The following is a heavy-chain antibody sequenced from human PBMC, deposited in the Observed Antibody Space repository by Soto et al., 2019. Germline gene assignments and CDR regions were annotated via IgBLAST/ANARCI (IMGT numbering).Heavy chain of an antibody. D-gene: IGHD6-19*01. J-gene: IGHJ4*02. Sequence: VESGGVLVQPGGSLRLSCAASGFTFDSHWMHWVRQAPGEGLVWVSRIKTDGSAEAYADSVKGRFTISRDNTKNTLYLQMNSLRAEDTAVYFCVRESGVAADCWGQGTLVTVS. CDR1: GFTFDSHW. CDR2: IKTDGSAE. CDR3: VRESGVAADC. V-gene: IGHV3-74*01.